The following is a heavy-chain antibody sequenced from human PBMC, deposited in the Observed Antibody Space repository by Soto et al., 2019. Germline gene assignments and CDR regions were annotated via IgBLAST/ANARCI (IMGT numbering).Heavy chain of an antibody. V-gene: IGHV1-58*01. D-gene: IGHD3-10*01. CDR3: AADFLVLYGMDV. J-gene: IGHJ6*02. Sequence: SVKVSCKASGFTFTSSAVQWVRQARGQRLEWIGWIVVGSGNTNYAQKFQERVTITRDMSTSTAYMELSSLRSEDTAVYYCAADFLVLYGMDVWGQGTTVTVSS. CDR2: IVVGSGNT. CDR1: GFTFTSSA.